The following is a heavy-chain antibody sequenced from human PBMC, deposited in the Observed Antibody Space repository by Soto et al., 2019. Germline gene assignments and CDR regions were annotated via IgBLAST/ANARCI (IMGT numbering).Heavy chain of an antibody. CDR2: ISAYNGNT. J-gene: IGHJ6*02. CDR1: GYTFTSYG. CDR3: ARDTRMITFGGATPWYYYGLDV. D-gene: IGHD3-16*01. V-gene: IGHV1-18*01. Sequence: EASVKVSCKASGYTFTSYGISWVRQAPGQGLVWMGWISAYNGNTNYAQKLQGRVTMTTDTSTSTAYMELSSLRSEDTAVYYCARDTRMITFGGATPWYYYGLDVWGQGTTVTVSS.